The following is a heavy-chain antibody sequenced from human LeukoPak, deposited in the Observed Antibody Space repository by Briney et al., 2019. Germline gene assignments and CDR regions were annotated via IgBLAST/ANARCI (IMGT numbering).Heavy chain of an antibody. CDR1: GFTFSTYW. CDR2: IKSDGST. Sequence: GGSLRLSCAASGFTFSTYWMHWVRQAPGKGLVWVSRIKSDGSTSYADSVKGRFTISRDNAKNTVSLQMNSLRPEDTGVYYCARAPSEIGGYCPEYFRHWGQGTLVTVSS. D-gene: IGHD2-21*01. J-gene: IGHJ1*01. V-gene: IGHV3-74*01. CDR3: ARAPSEIGGYCPEYFRH.